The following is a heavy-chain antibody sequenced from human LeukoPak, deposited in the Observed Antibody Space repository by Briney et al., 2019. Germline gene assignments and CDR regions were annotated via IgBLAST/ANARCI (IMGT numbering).Heavy chain of an antibody. V-gene: IGHV1-69*13. D-gene: IGHD3-3*01. CDR1: GGTFSSYA. J-gene: IGHJ4*02. CDR2: IIPIFGTA. CDR3: ARVRGYDFWSGYYSPSYYFDY. Sequence: ASVKVSCKXSGGTFSSYAISWVRQAPRQGLEWMGRIIPIFGTANYAQKFQGRVTITADESTSTAYMELSSLRSEDTAVYYCARVRGYDFWSGYYSPSYYFDYWGQGTLVTVSS.